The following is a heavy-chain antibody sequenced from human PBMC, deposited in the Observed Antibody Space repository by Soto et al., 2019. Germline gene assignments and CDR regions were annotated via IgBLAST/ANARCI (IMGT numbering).Heavy chain of an antibody. D-gene: IGHD2-2*01. V-gene: IGHV3-15*07. CDR1: GFTFSNAW. CDR2: IKSKTDGGTT. CDR3: TTASIVVAPGYYYYGMDV. Sequence: GGSLRLSCAASGFTFSNAWMNWVRQAPGKGLEWVGRIKSKTDGGTTDYAAPVKGRFTISRDGSKNTLYLQMNSLKTEDTAVYYCTTASIVVAPGYYYYGMDVWGQGTTVTVSS. J-gene: IGHJ6*02.